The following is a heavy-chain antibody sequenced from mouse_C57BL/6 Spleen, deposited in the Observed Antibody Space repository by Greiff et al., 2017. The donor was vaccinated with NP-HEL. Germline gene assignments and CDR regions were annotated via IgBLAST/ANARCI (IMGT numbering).Heavy chain of an antibody. CDR3: AREAGITTGDD. Sequence: QVQLQQSGAELVRPGTSVKLSCKASGYTFTSYWMHWVKQRPGQGLEWIGVIDPSDSYTNYNQKFKGKATLTVDTSSSTAYMQLSSLTSEDSAVYYCAREAGITTGDDWGQGTTLTVSS. CDR2: IDPSDSYT. D-gene: IGHD1-1*01. CDR1: GYTFTSYW. V-gene: IGHV1-59*01. J-gene: IGHJ2*01.